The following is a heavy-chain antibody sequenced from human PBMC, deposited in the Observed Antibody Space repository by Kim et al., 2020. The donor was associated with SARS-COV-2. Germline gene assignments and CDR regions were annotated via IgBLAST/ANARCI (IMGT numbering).Heavy chain of an antibody. Sequence: SETLSLTCTVSGGSISSSSYYWGWIRQPPGKGLEWIGSIYYSGSTYYNPSLKSRVTISVDTSKNQFSLKLSSVTAADTAVYYCARHLNIAVEEDFDYWGQGTLVTVSS. J-gene: IGHJ4*02. D-gene: IGHD6-19*01. CDR3: ARHLNIAVEEDFDY. CDR2: IYYSGST. V-gene: IGHV4-39*01. CDR1: GGSISSSSYY.